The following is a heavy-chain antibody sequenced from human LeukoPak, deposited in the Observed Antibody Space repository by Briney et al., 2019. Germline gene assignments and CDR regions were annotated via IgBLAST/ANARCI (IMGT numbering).Heavy chain of an antibody. Sequence: SETLSHTCTVSGGSISSSSYYWGWIRHPPGKRLEWIGTIYYSGSTYCNPSLKSRVTISVDTSKNQFSLKLSSVTAADTAVYYCARHSSGYGLKGITSIDDWGQGTLVTVSS. CDR1: GGSISSSSYY. CDR2: IYYSGST. J-gene: IGHJ4*02. CDR3: ARHSSGYGLKGITSIDD. D-gene: IGHD5-12*01. V-gene: IGHV4-39*01.